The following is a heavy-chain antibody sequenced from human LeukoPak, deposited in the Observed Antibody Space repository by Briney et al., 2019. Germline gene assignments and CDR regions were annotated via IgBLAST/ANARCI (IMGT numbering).Heavy chain of an antibody. CDR2: TFYRSKWYN. CDR1: GDSVSSDSAA. V-gene: IGHV6-1*01. J-gene: IGHJ5*02. D-gene: IGHD6-19*01. CDR3: ARDSSGWYMMFDP. Sequence: SQTLSLTCAISGDSVSSDSAAWNWIRQSPSRGLEWLGRTFYRSKWYNDYALSVKSRITINADTAKNQFSPQLNSVTPEDTAVYYCARDSSGWYMMFDPWGQGTLVTVSS.